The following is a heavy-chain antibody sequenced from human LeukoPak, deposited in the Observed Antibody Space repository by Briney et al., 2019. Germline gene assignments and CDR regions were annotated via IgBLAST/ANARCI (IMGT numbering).Heavy chain of an antibody. CDR2: IYSGGSR. D-gene: IGHD2-8*01. CDR3: ARNGAGVRYYYALDV. CDR1: GVTVSNNY. V-gene: IGHV3-53*01. Sequence: GGSLRLSCAASGVTVSNNYMSWVRQAPGKGLEWGSVIYSGGSRYYADSVKGRFTISRDNSKNTLYLQMNSLRAEDTAVYYCARNGAGVRYYYALDVWGQGTTVTVCS. J-gene: IGHJ6*02.